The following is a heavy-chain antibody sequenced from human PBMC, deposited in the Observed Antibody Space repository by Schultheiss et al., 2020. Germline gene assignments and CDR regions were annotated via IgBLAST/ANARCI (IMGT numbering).Heavy chain of an antibody. J-gene: IGHJ5*02. CDR3: ARDQVEAGFWFDP. Sequence: SETLSLTCTVSGGSMSNGAYSWGWIRQPPGEGLGWVASISYRGSTYYNPSLKSRVTIPVDTSKNQFSLQLNSVTPEETAVYYCARDQVEAGFWFDPWGQGTLVTVSS. D-gene: IGHD6-19*01. V-gene: IGHV4-39*02. CDR1: GGSMSNGAYS. CDR2: ISYRGST.